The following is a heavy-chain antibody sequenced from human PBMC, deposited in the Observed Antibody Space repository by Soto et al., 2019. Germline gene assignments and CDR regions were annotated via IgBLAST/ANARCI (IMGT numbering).Heavy chain of an antibody. J-gene: IGHJ6*02. D-gene: IGHD3-3*01. CDR2: IYPGDSDT. CDR1: GYSFTSYW. V-gene: IGHV5-51*01. Sequence: GESLKISCKGSGYSFTSYWIGWVRQMPGKGLEWMGIIYPGDSDTRYSPSFQGQVTISADKSISTAYLQWSSLKASDTAMYYCARHVLADFWSGYYEYYGMDVWGQGTTV. CDR3: ARHVLADFWSGYYEYYGMDV.